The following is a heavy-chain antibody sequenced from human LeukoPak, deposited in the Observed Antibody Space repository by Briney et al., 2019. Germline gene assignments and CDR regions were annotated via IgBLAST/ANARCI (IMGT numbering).Heavy chain of an antibody. V-gene: IGHV1-2*02. J-gene: IGHJ4*02. CDR1: GYTFTGYY. Sequence: ASVKVSCKASGYTFTGYYMHWVRQAPGQGLEWMGWINPNSGGTNYAQKFQGRVTMTRDTSISTAYMELSRLRSDDTAVYYCARDADGIAVAGPDYWGQGTLVTVSS. CDR3: ARDADGIAVAGPDY. CDR2: INPNSGGT. D-gene: IGHD6-19*01.